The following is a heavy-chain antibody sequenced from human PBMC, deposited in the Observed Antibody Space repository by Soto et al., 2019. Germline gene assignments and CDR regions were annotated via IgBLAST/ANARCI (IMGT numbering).Heavy chain of an antibody. D-gene: IGHD5-18*01. CDR1: GSSFSGYY. J-gene: IGHJ5*01. CDR3: ARGGRYSYGRAYNWFDP. CDR2: INHSGST. Sequence: SETLSLSCPVYGSSFSGYYLSLIRKPPGKELEWIGEINHSGSTNYNPSLKSRVTISVDTSKNQFSLKLSSVTAADTAVYYCARGGRYSYGRAYNWFDPWGQGNLVTVSS. V-gene: IGHV4-34*01.